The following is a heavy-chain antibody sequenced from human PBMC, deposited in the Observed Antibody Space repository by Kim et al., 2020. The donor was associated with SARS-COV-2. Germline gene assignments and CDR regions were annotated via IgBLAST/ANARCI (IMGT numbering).Heavy chain of an antibody. V-gene: IGHV3-21*01. CDR3: ARDWRRGWNYFDY. D-gene: IGHD3-3*01. J-gene: IGHJ4*02. Sequence: YADSVKGRFTISRDNAKNSLYLQMNSLRAEDTAVYYCARDWRRGWNYFDYWGQGTLVTVSS.